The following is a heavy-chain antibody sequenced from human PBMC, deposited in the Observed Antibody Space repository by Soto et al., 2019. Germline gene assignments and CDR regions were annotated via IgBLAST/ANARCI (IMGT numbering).Heavy chain of an antibody. V-gene: IGHV1-69*01. CDR3: ARTYIAASRPTASDL. J-gene: IGHJ3*01. Sequence: QVQLVQSGAEVRKPGSSVKVSCKASGDTFMYYAFTWVRQAPGQGLEWVGQAFPVFGTTNHAQKFQGRVTFTADESTSTAYMELSSLRFEDTAVYFCARTYIAASRPTASDLWGQGTMVTVSS. CDR2: AFPVFGTT. CDR1: GDTFMYYA. D-gene: IGHD6-13*01.